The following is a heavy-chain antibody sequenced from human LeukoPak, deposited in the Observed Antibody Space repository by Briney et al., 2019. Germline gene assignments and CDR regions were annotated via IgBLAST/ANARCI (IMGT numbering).Heavy chain of an antibody. CDR1: VGTFSSYA. CDR2: SIHRLGTA. J-gene: IGHJ5*02. D-gene: IGHD2-2*01. V-gene: IGHV1-69*05. Sequence: SAVKVSCKGSVGTFSSYAISWVRQAPGQGLEWMGGSIHRLGTANYAQKFQGRVTITTDESTSTAYMELSSLRSEDTAVYYCARDAGDIVVVPAATGWLDPWGQGTLVTVSS. CDR3: ARDAGDIVVVPAATGWLDP.